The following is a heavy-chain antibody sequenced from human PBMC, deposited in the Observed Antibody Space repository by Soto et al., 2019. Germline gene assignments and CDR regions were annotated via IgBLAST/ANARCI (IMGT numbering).Heavy chain of an antibody. V-gene: IGHV1-3*01. J-gene: IGHJ4*02. CDR2: INAGNGNT. CDR1: GYTFTSYA. D-gene: IGHD4-17*01. CDR3: ARFSVTNPSVY. Sequence: GASVKVSCKASGYTFTSYAMHWVRQAPGQRLEWMGWINAGNGNTKYSQKLQGRVTMTTDTSTSTAYMELRSLRSDDTAVYYCARFSVTNPSVYWGQGTLVTVSS.